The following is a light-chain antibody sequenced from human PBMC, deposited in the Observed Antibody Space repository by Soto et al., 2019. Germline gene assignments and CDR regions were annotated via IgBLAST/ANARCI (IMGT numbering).Light chain of an antibody. CDR1: QSISSY. CDR3: QQYNSYPIT. Sequence: DIQMTQSPSSLSASVGDRVTITCRASQSISSYLNWYQQKPGKAPKLLIYDASNLESGVPSRFSGSGSGTEFTLTISSLQPDDFATYYCQQYNSYPITFGPGTRLEIK. CDR2: DAS. J-gene: IGKJ5*01. V-gene: IGKV1-5*01.